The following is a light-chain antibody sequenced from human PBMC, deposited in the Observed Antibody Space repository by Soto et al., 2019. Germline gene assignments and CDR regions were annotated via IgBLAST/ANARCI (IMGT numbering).Light chain of an antibody. J-gene: IGKJ4*01. CDR1: QTVSNN. CDR2: FAS. V-gene: IGKV3-15*01. CDR3: QQYSKWPPT. Sequence: EIVMTQSPATLSVSPGEKATLSCRASQTVSNNLAWYQQKPGQAPRPLIYFASTRATGTPARFSGSGSGTEFTLTISSLQSEDFAVYYCQQYSKWPPTFGGGNKLETK.